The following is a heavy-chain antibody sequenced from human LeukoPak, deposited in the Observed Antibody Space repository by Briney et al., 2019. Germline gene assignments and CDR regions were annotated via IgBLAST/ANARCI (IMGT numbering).Heavy chain of an antibody. D-gene: IGHD5-24*01. V-gene: IGHV3-53*01. CDR2: IYSGGST. CDR3: ARAEKATIFDY. Sequence: GGSLRLSCAASGFTVSSNYMSWVRQDPGKGLEWVSVIYSGGSTYYADSVKGRFTISRDNSKNTLYLQMNSLRAEDTAVYYCARAEKATIFDYWGQGTLVTVSS. CDR1: GFTVSSNY. J-gene: IGHJ4*02.